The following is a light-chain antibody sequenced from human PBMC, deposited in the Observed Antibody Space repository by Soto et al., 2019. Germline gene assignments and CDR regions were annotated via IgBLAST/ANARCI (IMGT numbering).Light chain of an antibody. CDR2: AAS. Sequence: DIQMTQSPSSVSASVGDRVTVTCRASQDISRWLACYQQKPGKAPKLLIYAASNLQSGVPSRFSGSGSGTDFTLTISSLQPEDFATYFCQQTNSFPYSFGQGTKVEIK. J-gene: IGKJ2*03. CDR1: QDISRW. CDR3: QQTNSFPYS. V-gene: IGKV1-12*01.